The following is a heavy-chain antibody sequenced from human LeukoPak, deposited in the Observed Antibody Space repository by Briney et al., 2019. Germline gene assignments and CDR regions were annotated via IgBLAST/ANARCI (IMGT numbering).Heavy chain of an antibody. Sequence: GGSLRLSCAASGFTFSSYWMSWVRQAPGKGLEWVSSISSSSSYIYYADSVKGRFTISRDNAKNSLYLQMNSLRAEDTAVYYCARVSASNYYDSSGYYMDYWGQGTLVTVSS. CDR1: GFTFSSYW. J-gene: IGHJ4*02. V-gene: IGHV3-21*01. CDR2: ISSSSSYI. D-gene: IGHD3-22*01. CDR3: ARVSASNYYDSSGYYMDY.